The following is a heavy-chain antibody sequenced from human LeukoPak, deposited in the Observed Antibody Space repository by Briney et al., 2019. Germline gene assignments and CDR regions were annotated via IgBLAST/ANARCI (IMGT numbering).Heavy chain of an antibody. Sequence: GGSLRLSCAASGFTFSSYAMHWVRQAPGKGLEWVAVISYDGSNKYYADSVKGRFTISRDNSKNTLYLQMNSLRAEDTAVYYCARDLLVVLAARGGWFDPWGQGTLVTVSS. D-gene: IGHD2-15*01. CDR2: ISYDGSNK. V-gene: IGHV3-30*04. CDR1: GFTFSSYA. J-gene: IGHJ5*02. CDR3: ARDLLVVLAARGGWFDP.